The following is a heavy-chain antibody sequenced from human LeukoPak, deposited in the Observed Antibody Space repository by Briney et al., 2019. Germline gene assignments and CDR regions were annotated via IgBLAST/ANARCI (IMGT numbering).Heavy chain of an antibody. Sequence: GGSLRLSCAASGFTFSSYAMPWVRQAPGKGLEYVSAISSNGGSTYYANSVKGRFTISRDNSKNTLYLQMGSLRAEDKAVYYCARGTGYFDWLLSNWFDPWGQGTLVTVSS. CDR1: GFTFSSYA. D-gene: IGHD3-9*01. CDR2: ISSNGGST. V-gene: IGHV3-64*01. J-gene: IGHJ5*02. CDR3: ARGTGYFDWLLSNWFDP.